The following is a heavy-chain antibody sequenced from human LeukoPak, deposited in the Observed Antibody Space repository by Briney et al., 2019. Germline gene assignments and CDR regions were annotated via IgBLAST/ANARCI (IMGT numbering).Heavy chain of an antibody. D-gene: IGHD2-21*01. J-gene: IGHJ5*02. CDR2: ISDSGGKT. V-gene: IGHV3-23*01. CDR1: GITLSNYG. Sequence: GGSLRLSCAVSGITLSNYGMSWVRQAPGKGLEWVAGISDSGGKTNYADSVKGRFTISRDNAKNTLYLQMNSLRAEDTAVYSCARATASNWFDPWGQGTLVTVSS. CDR3: ARATASNWFDP.